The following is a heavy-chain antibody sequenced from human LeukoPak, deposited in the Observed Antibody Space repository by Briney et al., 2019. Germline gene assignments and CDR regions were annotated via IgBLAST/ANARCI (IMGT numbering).Heavy chain of an antibody. J-gene: IGHJ6*02. CDR1: GGTFSSYA. Sequence: ASVKVSCKASGGTFSSYAISWVRQAPGQGLEWMGWINAGNGNTKYSQKFQGRVTITRDTSASTAYMELSSLRSEDTAVYYCARVAVAGTVVYYYYYGMDVWGQGTTVTVSS. D-gene: IGHD6-19*01. V-gene: IGHV1-3*01. CDR3: ARVAVAGTVVYYYYYGMDV. CDR2: INAGNGNT.